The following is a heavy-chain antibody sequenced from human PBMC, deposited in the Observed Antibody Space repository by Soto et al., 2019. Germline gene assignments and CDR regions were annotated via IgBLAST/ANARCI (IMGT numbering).Heavy chain of an antibody. CDR1: GYTFTNFG. D-gene: IGHD3-9*01. V-gene: IGHV1-18*01. CDR3: ARHYDILTGYYTPLEY. J-gene: IGHJ4*02. Sequence: GASVKVSCKTSGYTFTNFGLSWVRQAPGQGLEWMGWISAYNGNTNYAQNFQGRVTMTTDTSTSTAYMELRSLRSDDTAVYYCARHYDILTGYYTPLEYWGQGTLVTVSS. CDR2: ISAYNGNT.